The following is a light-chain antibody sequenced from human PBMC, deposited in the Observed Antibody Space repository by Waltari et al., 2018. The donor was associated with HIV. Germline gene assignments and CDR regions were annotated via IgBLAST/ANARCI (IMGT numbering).Light chain of an antibody. V-gene: IGKV4-1*01. CDR3: QQYHSIPWT. Sequence: DIVMTQSPDSLAVSLGARATVNCTSSRTVLYNRNYLAWYQQKPGQPPKLLIYWASTRESGVPARFSGSGSGTDFSLTISSLQAEDVAVYYCQQYHSIPWTFGQGTKVEIK. CDR2: WAS. CDR1: RTVLYNRNY. J-gene: IGKJ1*01.